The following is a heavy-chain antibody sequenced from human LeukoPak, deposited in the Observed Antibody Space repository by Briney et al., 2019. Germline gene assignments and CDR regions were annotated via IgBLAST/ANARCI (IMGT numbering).Heavy chain of an antibody. CDR1: GFTFDDYA. CDR3: AKGKTGNNVHPNAFDI. CDR2: ISWNSGSI. V-gene: IGHV3-9*03. J-gene: IGHJ3*02. Sequence: GRSLRLSCAASGFTFDDYAMHWVRQAPGKGLEWVSGISWNSGSIGYADSVKGRFTISRDNAKNSLYLQMNSLRAEDMALYYFAKGKTGNNVHPNAFDIWGQGTMVTVSS. D-gene: IGHD1-14*01.